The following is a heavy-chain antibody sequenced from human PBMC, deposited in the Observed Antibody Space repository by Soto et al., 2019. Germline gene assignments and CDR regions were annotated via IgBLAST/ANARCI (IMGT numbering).Heavy chain of an antibody. Sequence: GGSLRLSCAASGFTFSSYLMHWVRQSPGKGLVWVSRINSDGSSTSYADSVKGRFTISRDNAKNTLYLQMNSLRAEDTAVYYCAREGDDYGDYYWYFDLWGRGTLVTVSS. CDR3: AREGDDYGDYYWYFDL. V-gene: IGHV3-74*01. CDR1: GFTFSSYL. CDR2: INSDGSST. D-gene: IGHD4-17*01. J-gene: IGHJ2*01.